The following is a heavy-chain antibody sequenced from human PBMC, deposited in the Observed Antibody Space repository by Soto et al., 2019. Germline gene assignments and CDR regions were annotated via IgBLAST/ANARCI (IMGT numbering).Heavy chain of an antibody. V-gene: IGHV3-9*01. D-gene: IGHD6-13*01. Sequence: PGGSLRLSCAASGFTFDDYAMHWVRQAPGKGLEWVSGISWNSGSIGYADSVKGRFTISRDNAKNSLYLRMNSLRAEDTALYYCAKAQDSSSYLFDYWGQGTLVTVSS. CDR1: GFTFDDYA. CDR2: ISWNSGSI. J-gene: IGHJ4*02. CDR3: AKAQDSSSYLFDY.